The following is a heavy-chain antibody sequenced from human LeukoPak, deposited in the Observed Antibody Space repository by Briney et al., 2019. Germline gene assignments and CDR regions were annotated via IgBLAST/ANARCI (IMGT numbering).Heavy chain of an antibody. CDR1: GFTVSSHY. J-gene: IGHJ4*02. CDR2: IYSSGST. D-gene: IGHD3-16*02. CDR3: AKGKDVWGSYRTEFDF. Sequence: GGSLRLSCAASGFTVSSHYMSWVRQAPGKGLEWVSLIYSSGSTYYADSVKGRFTISRDNSKNTVYLQMNSLRAADTAVYYCAKGKDVWGSYRTEFDFWGQGTLVTVSS. V-gene: IGHV3-53*01.